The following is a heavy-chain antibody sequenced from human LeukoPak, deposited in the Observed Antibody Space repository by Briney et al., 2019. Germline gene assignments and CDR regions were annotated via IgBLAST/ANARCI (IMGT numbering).Heavy chain of an antibody. Sequence: PSETLSLTCTVSGGSISSSSYYWGGIRQPPGKGLEWIGSIYYSGSTYYNPSLKSRVTISVDTSKNQFSLKLSSVTAADTAVYYCARREMAFDYWGQGTLVTVSS. CDR2: IYYSGST. CDR3: ARREMAFDY. CDR1: GGSISSSSYY. J-gene: IGHJ4*02. D-gene: IGHD5-24*01. V-gene: IGHV4-39*01.